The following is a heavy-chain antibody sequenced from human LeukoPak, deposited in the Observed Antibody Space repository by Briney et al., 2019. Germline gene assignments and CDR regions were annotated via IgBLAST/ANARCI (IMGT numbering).Heavy chain of an antibody. CDR2: MDPSGSHK. CDR3: AIWTSGNY. V-gene: IGHV3-7*01. Sequence: PGGSLRLSCAASEFIFNRSWMDWVRQAPGKGLEWVANMDPSGSHKRYVDPVKGRFTISKDNPGKSLYLDMYGLRAEDTAIYYCAIWTSGNYWGQGTLVTVSS. J-gene: IGHJ4*02. D-gene: IGHD1-1*01. CDR1: EFIFNRSW.